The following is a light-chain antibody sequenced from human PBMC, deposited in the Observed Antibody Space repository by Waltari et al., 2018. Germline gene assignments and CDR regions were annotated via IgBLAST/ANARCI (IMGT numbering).Light chain of an antibody. CDR3: QQSYSTPLT. V-gene: IGKV1-39*01. CDR2: AAS. J-gene: IGKJ4*01. Sequence: DIQMTQSPSSLSASVGDRVTIPSRASQSISSYLNWYQQKPGKAPKLLIYAASSLQSGVPSRFSGSGSGTDFTLTISSLQPEDFATYYCQQSYSTPLTFGGGTKVEIK. CDR1: QSISSY.